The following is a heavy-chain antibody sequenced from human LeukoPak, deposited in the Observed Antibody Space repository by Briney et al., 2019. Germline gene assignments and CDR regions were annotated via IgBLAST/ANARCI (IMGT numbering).Heavy chain of an antibody. J-gene: IGHJ4*02. Sequence: PSQTLSLTCTVSGGSISSGSYYWSWIRQPAGKGLEWIGRIYTSGSTNYNPSLKSRVTISVDTSKNQFSLKLSSVTAADTAVYYCARDNGVLWFGESYFDYWGQGILLTVSS. CDR3: ARDNGVLWFGESYFDY. CDR1: GGSISSGSYY. D-gene: IGHD3-10*01. V-gene: IGHV4-61*02. CDR2: IYTSGST.